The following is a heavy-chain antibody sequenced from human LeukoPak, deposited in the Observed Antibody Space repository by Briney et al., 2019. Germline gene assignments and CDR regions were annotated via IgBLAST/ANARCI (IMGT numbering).Heavy chain of an antibody. D-gene: IGHD3-22*01. CDR2: ISGSGGST. Sequence: GGSLRLSCAASGFTFSSYAMSWVRQAPGKGLEWVSAISGSGGSTYYVDSVKGRFTISRDNSKNTLYLQMNSLRAEDTAVYYCAKDTYYYDSSGYYYDYWGQGTLVTVSS. V-gene: IGHV3-23*01. J-gene: IGHJ4*02. CDR1: GFTFSSYA. CDR3: AKDTYYYDSSGYYYDY.